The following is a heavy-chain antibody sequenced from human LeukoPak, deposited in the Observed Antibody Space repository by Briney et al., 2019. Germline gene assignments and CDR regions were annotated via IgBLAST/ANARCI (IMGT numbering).Heavy chain of an antibody. D-gene: IGHD6-19*01. J-gene: IGHJ3*02. Sequence: SVKVSCKASGGTFSSYAISWVRQAPGQGLEWMGRIIPIFGTANYAQKFQGRVTITTDESTSTAYMELSSLRSEDTAVYYCARVDQWLVPGAFDIWGQGTKVTVSS. CDR2: IIPIFGTA. CDR1: GGTFSSYA. V-gene: IGHV1-69*05. CDR3: ARVDQWLVPGAFDI.